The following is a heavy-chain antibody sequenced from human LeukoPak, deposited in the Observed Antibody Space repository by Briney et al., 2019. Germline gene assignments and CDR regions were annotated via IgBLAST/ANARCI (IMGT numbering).Heavy chain of an antibody. CDR1: GFTFSSYS. Sequence: PGGSLRLSCAASGFTFSSYSMNWVRQAPGKGLEWVSSISSSSSYIYYADSVKGRFTISRDNAKNSLYLQMNSLRAEDTAVCYCARDHGSGSSLDYWGQGTLVTVSS. CDR2: ISSSSSYI. J-gene: IGHJ4*02. D-gene: IGHD3-10*01. V-gene: IGHV3-21*01. CDR3: ARDHGSGSSLDY.